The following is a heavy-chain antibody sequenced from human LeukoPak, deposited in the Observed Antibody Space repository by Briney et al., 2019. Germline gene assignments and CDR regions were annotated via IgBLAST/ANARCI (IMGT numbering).Heavy chain of an antibody. Sequence: ASVKVSCKASGYTFTSYDINWVRQATGQGLEWMGWMNPNSGNTGYAQKFQGRVTMTRNTSISTAHMELSSLRSEDTAVYYCARVGTRDSRFLEWSPYYYYYYGMDVWGQGTTVTVSS. CDR3: ARVGTRDSRFLEWSPYYYYYYGMDV. V-gene: IGHV1-8*01. J-gene: IGHJ6*02. CDR1: GYTFTSYD. D-gene: IGHD3-3*01. CDR2: MNPNSGNT.